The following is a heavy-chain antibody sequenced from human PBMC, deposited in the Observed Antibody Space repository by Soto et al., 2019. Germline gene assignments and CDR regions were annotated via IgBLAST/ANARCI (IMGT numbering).Heavy chain of an antibody. Sequence: SETLSLTCTVSGGSISSYYWSWIRQPPGKGLEWIGYIYYSGSTNYNPSLKSRVTISVDTSKNQFSLKLSSVNAADTAVYYCASPGYSSGSYIGQVDYWGQGTLVTVSS. CDR2: IYYSGST. D-gene: IGHD6-19*01. V-gene: IGHV4-59*01. CDR3: ASPGYSSGSYIGQVDY. CDR1: GGSISSYY. J-gene: IGHJ4*02.